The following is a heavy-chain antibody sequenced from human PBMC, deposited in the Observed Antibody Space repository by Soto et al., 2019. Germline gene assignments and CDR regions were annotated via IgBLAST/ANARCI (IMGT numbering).Heavy chain of an antibody. D-gene: IGHD3-3*01. V-gene: IGHV1-18*01. CDR3: ARDIHKTYYDELYYFAY. J-gene: IGHJ4*02. Sequence: ASVKVSCKASGYTFTSYGISWVRQAPGQGLEWMGWISAYNGNTNYAQKFQGRVTMTTETSTSTAYMELRSLRSDDTAVYYCARDIHKTYYDELYYFAYWSQGTLVTVSS. CDR1: GYTFTSYG. CDR2: ISAYNGNT.